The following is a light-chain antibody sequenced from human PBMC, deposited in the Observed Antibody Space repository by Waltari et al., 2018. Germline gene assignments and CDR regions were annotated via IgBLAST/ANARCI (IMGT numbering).Light chain of an antibody. J-gene: IGKJ1*01. CDR3: QQYYVNPPT. CDR1: QSVLYSGNNRNY. Sequence: DIVMTQSPDSLAVSLGERATINCKSSQSVLYSGNNRNYLAWYPQKPGQPPKVLIYWASTRESGVPDRFSGSGSGTDFTLTISSLQAEDVAVYYCQQYYVNPPTFGQGTKVEIK. CDR2: WAS. V-gene: IGKV4-1*01.